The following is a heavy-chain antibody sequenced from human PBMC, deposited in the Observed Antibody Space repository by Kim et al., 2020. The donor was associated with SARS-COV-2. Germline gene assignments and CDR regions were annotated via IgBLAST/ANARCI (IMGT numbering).Heavy chain of an antibody. D-gene: IGHD3-22*01. Sequence: FQGRVTMTRDTSTSTVYMELSSLRSEDTAVYYCARDRSDMIVVVDDAFDIWGQGTMVTVSS. V-gene: IGHV1-46*01. J-gene: IGHJ3*02. CDR3: ARDRSDMIVVVDDAFDI.